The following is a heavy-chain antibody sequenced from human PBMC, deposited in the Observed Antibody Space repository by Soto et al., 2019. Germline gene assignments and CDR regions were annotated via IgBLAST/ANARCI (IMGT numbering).Heavy chain of an antibody. J-gene: IGHJ4*02. V-gene: IGHV3-23*01. Sequence: GGSLRLSCATSGFTFTHYAMSWVRQAPGKGLEWVSGVSGSGATTYYADSVKGRFTISRDNSKSTLYLQMNSLRAEDTAVYYCAKESVPSYWGQGTLVTVSS. CDR1: GFTFTHYA. CDR3: AKESVPSY. D-gene: IGHD3-10*01. CDR2: VSGSGATT.